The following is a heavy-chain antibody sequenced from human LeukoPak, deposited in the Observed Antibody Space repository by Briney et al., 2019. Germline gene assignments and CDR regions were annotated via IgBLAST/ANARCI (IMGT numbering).Heavy chain of an antibody. Sequence: ASVKVSCKASGYTFTSYYMHWVRQAPGQGLEWMGIINPSGGSTSYAQKFQGRVTITTDESTSTAYMELSSLRSEDTAVYYCARDREGYYDSSGYLEIDYWGQGTLVTVSS. V-gene: IGHV1-46*01. CDR2: INPSGGST. CDR3: ARDREGYYDSSGYLEIDY. CDR1: GYTFTSYY. D-gene: IGHD3-22*01. J-gene: IGHJ4*02.